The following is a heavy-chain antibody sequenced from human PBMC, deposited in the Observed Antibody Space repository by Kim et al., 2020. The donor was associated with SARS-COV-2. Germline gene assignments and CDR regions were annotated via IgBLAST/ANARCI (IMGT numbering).Heavy chain of an antibody. D-gene: IGHD6-13*01. CDR3: ARETYTTSWYRIDY. CDR2: MYYSGST. V-gene: IGHV4-59*13. J-gene: IGHJ4*02. CDR1: GGSISGYY. Sequence: SETLSLTCTVSGGSISGYYWSWIRQPPGKGLEWIGYMYYSGSTNYNPSLKSRVTISVETSKNQFSLKLRSVSAADTAVYYCARETYTTSWYRIDYWGQGTLVTVSS.